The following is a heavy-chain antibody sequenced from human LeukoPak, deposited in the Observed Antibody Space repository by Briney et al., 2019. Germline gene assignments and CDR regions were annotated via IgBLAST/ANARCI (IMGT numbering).Heavy chain of an antibody. D-gene: IGHD2-2*01. J-gene: IGHJ4*02. Sequence: SETLSLTCTVSGGSISSSSYYWGWIRQPPGKGLEWIGSSYYSGTTYYNPFLKSRVTISVDTSKNQFSLKLSSVTAADTAVYYCARASIIVVVPAARGPFDYWGQGTLVTVSS. CDR3: ARASIIVVVPAARGPFDY. V-gene: IGHV4-39*01. CDR2: SYYSGTT. CDR1: GGSISSSSYY.